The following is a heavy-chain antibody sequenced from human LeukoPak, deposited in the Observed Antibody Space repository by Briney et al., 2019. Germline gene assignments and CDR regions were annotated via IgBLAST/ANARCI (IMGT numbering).Heavy chain of an antibody. CDR3: AKESDQYDSSGYYLPTDLDY. D-gene: IGHD3-22*01. J-gene: IGHJ4*02. CDR1: GVTFSSYG. Sequence: PGRSLRLSCAASGVTFSSYGMHWVRQAPGKGLEWVAVIWYDGSNKYYADSVKGRFTISRDNSKNTLYLQMNSLRAEDTAVYYCAKESDQYDSSGYYLPTDLDYWGQGTLVTVSS. CDR2: IWYDGSNK. V-gene: IGHV3-33*06.